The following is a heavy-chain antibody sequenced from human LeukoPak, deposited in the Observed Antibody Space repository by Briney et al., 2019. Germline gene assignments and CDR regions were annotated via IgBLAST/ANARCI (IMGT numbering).Heavy chain of an antibody. Sequence: SVKVCCKASGGTFSSYAINWVRQAPGQGLEWMGRIVPICGTTNYAQNFQGRVTITADESTSTAYMELSSLRSEDTAVYYCKRARGSGSYLDYWGQGTLVTVSS. CDR1: GGTFSSYA. J-gene: IGHJ4*02. V-gene: IGHV1-69*13. CDR3: KRARGSGSYLDY. D-gene: IGHD3-10*01. CDR2: IVPICGTT.